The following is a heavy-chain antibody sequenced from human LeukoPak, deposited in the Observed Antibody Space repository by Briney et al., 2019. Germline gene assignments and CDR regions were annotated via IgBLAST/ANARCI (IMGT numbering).Heavy chain of an antibody. D-gene: IGHD3-10*01. CDR3: ARAKTMVRDSYYYYGMDV. CDR1: GGTFSSYA. V-gene: IGHV1-69*13. J-gene: IGHJ6*04. Sequence: SVEVSCKASGGTFSSYAISWVRQAPGQGLEWMGGIIPIFGTANYAQKFQGRVTITADESTSTAYMELSSLRSEDTAVYYCARAKTMVRDSYYYYGMDVWGKGTTVTVSS. CDR2: IIPIFGTA.